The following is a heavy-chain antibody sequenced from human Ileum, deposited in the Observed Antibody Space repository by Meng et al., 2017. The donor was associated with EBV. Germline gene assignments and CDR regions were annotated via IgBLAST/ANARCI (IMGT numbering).Heavy chain of an antibody. J-gene: IGHJ4*02. CDR2: TSHSGST. Sequence: QVQLQESGPGLVKPSETLSLTCAVSGGSISRSDWWSWVRQPPGKGLEWIGETSHSGSTNYSPSLKSRVTISLDKSKNQLSLKLNSVTAADTAVYYCASSDYYRSDNWGQGTLVTVSS. V-gene: IGHV4-4*02. D-gene: IGHD3-22*01. CDR1: GGSISRSDW. CDR3: ASSDYYRSDN.